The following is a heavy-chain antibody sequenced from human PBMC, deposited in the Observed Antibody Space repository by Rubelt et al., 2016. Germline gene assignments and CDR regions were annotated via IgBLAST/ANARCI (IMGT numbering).Heavy chain of an antibody. D-gene: IGHD2-15*01. CDR3: ARREGYCSGGTCYFDY. Sequence: VQLVESGGGLVQPGGSLRLSCAASEFAFTSYNIDWVRQAPGKGLEWVAVISYDGSNKYYADSVKGRFTIPRDNAKNTLYLEMNSLRAEDTAVYYCARREGYCSGGTCYFDYWGQGTLVTVSS. J-gene: IGHJ4*02. CDR1: EFAFTSYN. V-gene: IGHV3-30*03. CDR2: ISYDGSNK.